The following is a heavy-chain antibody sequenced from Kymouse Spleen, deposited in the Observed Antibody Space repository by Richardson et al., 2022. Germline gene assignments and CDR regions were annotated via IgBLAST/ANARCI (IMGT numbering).Heavy chain of an antibody. Sequence: EVQLVESGGGLVKPGGSLRLSCAASGFTFSNAWMSWVRQAPGKGLEWVGRIKSKTDGGTTDYAAPVKGRFTISRDDSKNTLYLQMNSLKTEDTAVYYCTTAIFGVVIPFDYWGQGTLVTVSS. CDR3: TTAIFGVVIPFDY. V-gene: IGHV3-15*01. J-gene: IGHJ4*02. CDR1: GFTFSNAW. D-gene: IGHD3-3*01. CDR2: IKSKTDGGTT.